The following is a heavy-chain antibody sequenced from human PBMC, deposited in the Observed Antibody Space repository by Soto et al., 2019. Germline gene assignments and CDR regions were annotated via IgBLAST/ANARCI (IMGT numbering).Heavy chain of an antibody. CDR2: INHSGST. V-gene: IGHV4-39*07. J-gene: IGHJ4*02. CDR1: GGSITSSSYY. CDR3: ARERYCSSTSCYAFGSGSYYGIDY. Sequence: NPSETLSLTCTVSGGSITSSSYYWGWIRQPPGKGLEWIGEINHSGSTNYNPSLKSRVTISVDTSKNQFSLKLSSVTAADTAVYYCARERYCSSTSCYAFGSGSYYGIDYWGQGTLVTVSS. D-gene: IGHD2-2*01.